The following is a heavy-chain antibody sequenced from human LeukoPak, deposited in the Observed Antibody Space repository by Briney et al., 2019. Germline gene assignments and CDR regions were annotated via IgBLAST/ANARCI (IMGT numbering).Heavy chain of an antibody. CDR1: GYTLTELS. Sequence: ASVKVSCKVSGYTLTELSMHWVRQAPGKGLEWMGGFDPEDGETIYAQKFQGRVTMTEDTSTDTAYMELSSLRSEDTAVYYCATIVLLQLSYRTEPRYYFDYWGQGTLVTVSS. J-gene: IGHJ4*02. CDR2: FDPEDGET. CDR3: ATIVLLQLSYRTEPRYYFDY. V-gene: IGHV1-24*01. D-gene: IGHD3-16*02.